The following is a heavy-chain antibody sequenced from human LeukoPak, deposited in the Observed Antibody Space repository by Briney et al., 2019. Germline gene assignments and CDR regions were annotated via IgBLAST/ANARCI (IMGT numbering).Heavy chain of an antibody. CDR3: ARFTVVKTIDY. Sequence: NASETLSLTCTVSGGSISSYYWSWIRQPPGKGLEWIGYIYYSGSTNYNPSLKSRVTISVDTSKNQFSLKLSSVTAADTAVYYCARFTVVKTIDYWGQGTLVTVSS. J-gene: IGHJ4*02. V-gene: IGHV4-59*01. CDR1: GGSISSYY. D-gene: IGHD4-23*01. CDR2: IYYSGST.